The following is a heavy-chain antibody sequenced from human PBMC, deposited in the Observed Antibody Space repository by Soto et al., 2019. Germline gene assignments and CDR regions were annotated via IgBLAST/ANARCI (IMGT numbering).Heavy chain of an antibody. D-gene: IGHD3-16*02. V-gene: IGHV4-4*07. Sequence: QVQLQESGPGLVRPSETLSLTCTVSGDSLSTYYWSWIRQPAGERLEWIGRIHDTGRTNYNPSLKSRVTMSVDTSKNQISLRVNSVTAADTAVYYCARESVSGTYRFDSWGQGTLVTVSS. CDR1: GDSLSTYY. CDR2: IHDTGRT. J-gene: IGHJ4*02. CDR3: ARESVSGTYRFDS.